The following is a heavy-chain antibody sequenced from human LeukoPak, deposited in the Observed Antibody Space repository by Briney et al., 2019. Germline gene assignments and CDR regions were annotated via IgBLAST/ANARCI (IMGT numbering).Heavy chain of an antibody. CDR1: GFTFSSYS. CDR3: ARSGLVPAAIYAFDI. D-gene: IGHD2-2*02. J-gene: IGHJ3*02. V-gene: IGHV3-21*01. Sequence: PRGSLRLSCAASGFTFSSYSMNWVRQAPGKGLEWVSSISSSSSYIYYADSVKGRFTISRDNAKNSLYLQMNSLRAEDTAVYYCARSGLVPAAIYAFDIWGQGTMVTVSS. CDR2: ISSSSSYI.